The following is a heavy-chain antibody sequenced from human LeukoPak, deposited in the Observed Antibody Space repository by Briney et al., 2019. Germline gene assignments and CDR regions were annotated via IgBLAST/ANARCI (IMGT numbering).Heavy chain of an antibody. CDR2: IYYSGST. D-gene: IGHD3-9*01. J-gene: IGHJ4*02. CDR1: GGSISSYY. Sequence: TSETLSLTCTVSGGSISSYYWSWIRQPPGKGLEWIGYIYYSGSTNYNPSLKSRVTISVDTSKNQFSLKLSSVTAADTAVYYCAGTPKPYPTQTLYDILTGYLYWGQGTLVTVSS. CDR3: AGTPKPYPTQTLYDILTGYLY. V-gene: IGHV4-59*12.